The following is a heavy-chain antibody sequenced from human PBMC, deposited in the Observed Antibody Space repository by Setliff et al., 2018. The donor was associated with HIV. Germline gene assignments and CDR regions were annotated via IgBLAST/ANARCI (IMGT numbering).Heavy chain of an antibody. V-gene: IGHV5-51*01. D-gene: IGHD6-19*01. CDR2: IYPYDSDT. J-gene: IGHJ4*02. CDR3: ARHQQSSGWYYSPMNY. Sequence: GESLKISCKVYGYSFTSYWIGWVRQMPGKGLEWIGIIYPYDSDTRYSPSLQGQVSISAAKSISTVYLQLTSLKASDTAIYYCARHQQSSGWYYSPMNYWGQGTLVTVSS. CDR1: GYSFTSYW.